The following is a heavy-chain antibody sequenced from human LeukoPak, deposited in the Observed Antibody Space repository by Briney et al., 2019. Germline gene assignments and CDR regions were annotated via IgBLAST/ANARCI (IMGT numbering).Heavy chain of an antibody. CDR2: ISSSGSTI. CDR1: GFTFSDYY. CDR3: ARDRSSGYYFDAFDI. D-gene: IGHD3-22*01. V-gene: IGHV3-11*04. J-gene: IGHJ3*02. Sequence: PGGSLRLSCAASGFTFSDYYMSWIRQAPGKGLEWVSYISSSGSTIYYADSVKGRFTISRDNAKNSLYLQMNSLRAEDTAVYYCARDRSSGYYFDAFDIWGQGTMVTVSS.